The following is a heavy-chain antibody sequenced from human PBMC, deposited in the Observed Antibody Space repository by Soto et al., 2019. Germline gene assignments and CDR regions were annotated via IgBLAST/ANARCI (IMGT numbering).Heavy chain of an antibody. Sequence: GSLRLSCAASGFTFSSYGMHWVRQAPGKGLEWVAVISYDGSNKYYADSVKGRFTISRDNSKNTLYLQMNSLRAEDTAVYYCAKDQGGGYCSSTSCLPHYYIDVWGKGTTVTVSS. CDR2: ISYDGSNK. CDR1: GFTFSSYG. V-gene: IGHV3-30*18. D-gene: IGHD2-2*01. J-gene: IGHJ6*03. CDR3: AKDQGGGYCSSTSCLPHYYIDV.